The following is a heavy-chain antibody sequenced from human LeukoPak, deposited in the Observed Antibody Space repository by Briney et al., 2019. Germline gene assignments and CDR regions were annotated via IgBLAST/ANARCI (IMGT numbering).Heavy chain of an antibody. D-gene: IGHD5-12*01. CDR2: INRSGST. J-gene: IGHJ4*02. V-gene: IGHV3-23*01. CDR3: AKGRGYNCFDD. Sequence: PGGSLRLSCAASGFTFSSYAMTWVRQAPGKGLEWVSTINRSGSTYDADSVKGRFTISRDNSKNTLYLQMNSLRAEDTAVYYCAKGRGYNCFDDWGQGTLVTVSS. CDR1: GFTFSSYA.